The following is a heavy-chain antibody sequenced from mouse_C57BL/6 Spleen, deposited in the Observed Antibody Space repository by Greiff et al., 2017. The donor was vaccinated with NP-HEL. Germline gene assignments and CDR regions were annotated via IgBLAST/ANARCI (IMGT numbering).Heavy chain of an antibody. CDR1: GYTFTSYW. V-gene: IGHV1-53*01. CDR2: INPSNGGT. J-gene: IGHJ2*01. D-gene: IGHD1-1*01. CDR3: ARDTTVVSYFDY. Sequence: QVQLKQPGTELVKPGASVKLSCKASGYTFTSYWMHWVKQRPGQGLEWIGNINPSNGGTNYNEKFKSKATLTVDKSSSTAYMQLSSLTSEDSAVYYCARDTTVVSYFDYWGQGTTLTVSS.